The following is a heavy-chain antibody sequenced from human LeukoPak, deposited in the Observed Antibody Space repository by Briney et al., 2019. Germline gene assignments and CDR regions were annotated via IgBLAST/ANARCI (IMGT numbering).Heavy chain of an antibody. V-gene: IGHV3-53*05. CDR3: ARGNSGSYSQDWFDP. Sequence: SGGSLRLSCAASGFTVSSNYMSWVRQAPGKGLEWVSVIYSGGSTYYADSVKGRFTISRDNSKNTLYLQMNSLRAEDMALYYCARGNSGSYSQDWFDPWGQGTLVTVSS. D-gene: IGHD1-26*01. CDR2: IYSGGST. J-gene: IGHJ5*02. CDR1: GFTVSSNY.